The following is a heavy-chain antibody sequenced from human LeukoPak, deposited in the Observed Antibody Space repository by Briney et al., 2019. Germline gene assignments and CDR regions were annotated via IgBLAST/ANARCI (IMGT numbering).Heavy chain of an antibody. CDR3: ARHARYYYDSSGYYYSNTFDY. CDR2: IYTSGST. V-gene: IGHV4-4*07. J-gene: IGHJ4*02. CDR1: GGSISSYY. Sequence: SETLSLTCTVSGGSISSYYWSWIRQPAGKGLEWIGRIYTSGSTNYNPSLKSRVTMSVDTSKSQFSLKLSSVTAADTAVYYCARHARYYYDSSGYYYSNTFDYWGQGTLVTVSS. D-gene: IGHD3-22*01.